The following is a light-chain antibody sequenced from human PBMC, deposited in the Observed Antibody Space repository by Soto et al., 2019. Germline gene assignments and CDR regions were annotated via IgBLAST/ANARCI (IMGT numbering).Light chain of an antibody. V-gene: IGKV3-15*01. J-gene: IGKJ5*01. Sequence: EVVMTQSPATLSVSPGERATLSCRASQSISSNLAWYQQKPGQAPRLLIYDASNRAAVIPDRFSGSGSGTEFTLTISRLQSEDFAVYYCQKYNDWPPITFGQGTRLEIK. CDR2: DAS. CDR3: QKYNDWPPIT. CDR1: QSISSN.